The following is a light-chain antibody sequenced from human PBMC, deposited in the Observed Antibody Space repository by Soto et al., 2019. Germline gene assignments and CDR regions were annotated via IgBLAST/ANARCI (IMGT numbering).Light chain of an antibody. CDR2: GAS. CDR1: QSVSSN. V-gene: IGKV3-15*01. CDR3: QQYNNWPPIT. Sequence: EIVLTQSPGTLSVSPGERATLSCRASQSVSSNLAWYQQKPGQAPRLLIYGASTRATNIPARFSGSGSGTEFTLTISSLQSEDFAVYYCQQYNNWPPITFGQGTRLEIK. J-gene: IGKJ5*01.